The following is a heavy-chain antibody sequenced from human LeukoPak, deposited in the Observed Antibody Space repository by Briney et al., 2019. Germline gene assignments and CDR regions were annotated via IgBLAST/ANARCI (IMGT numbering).Heavy chain of an antibody. Sequence: SETLSLTCTVSGRSISSSSYCWGWLRQPPGKGLEWIGSIYYIGSTYYNPSLKGRVTISVHTSKNQFSLKLSSVTAADTAVYYCARDLGIAAAGEDYWGQGTLVTVSS. CDR3: ARDLGIAAAGEDY. CDR1: GRSISSSSYC. D-gene: IGHD6-13*01. J-gene: IGHJ4*02. V-gene: IGHV4-39*02. CDR2: IYYIGST.